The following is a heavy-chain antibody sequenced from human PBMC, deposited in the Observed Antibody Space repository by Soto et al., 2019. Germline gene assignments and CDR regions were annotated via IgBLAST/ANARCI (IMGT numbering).Heavy chain of an antibody. J-gene: IGHJ4*02. Sequence: QVQLVQSGAEVRKPGSSVKVSCEASGGTFSTSLISWVRQAPGLGLEWMGGIVPVFRSATYSEKFLGRVNITADEATTTEYMELNSLTSEDTAVYYCGRGRGFEDRVDYWGQGTLVAVSS. CDR1: GGTFSTSL. CDR3: GRGRGFEDRVDY. CDR2: IVPVFRSA. D-gene: IGHD3-10*01. V-gene: IGHV1-69*01.